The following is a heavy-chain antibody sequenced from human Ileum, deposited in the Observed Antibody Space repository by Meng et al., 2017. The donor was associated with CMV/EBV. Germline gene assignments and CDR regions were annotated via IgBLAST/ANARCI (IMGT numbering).Heavy chain of an antibody. J-gene: IGHJ4*02. V-gene: IGHV2-5*02. CDR3: AHTYCGGGSCYGFNY. CDR1: FSLSTSGVG. CDR2: IYWDDDK. D-gene: IGHD2-15*01. Sequence: FSLSTSGVGVGWIRQPPGQALEWLALIYWDDDKRYSPSLHSRLTITKDTSKNQVVLTMTNMDPVDTATYYCAHTYCGGGSCYGFNYWGQGTLVTVSS.